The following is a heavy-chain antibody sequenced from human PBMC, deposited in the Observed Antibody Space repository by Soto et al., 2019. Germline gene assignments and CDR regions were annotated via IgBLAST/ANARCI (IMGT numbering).Heavy chain of an antibody. CDR3: ARRNSGWNGFDY. V-gene: IGHV1-18*01. J-gene: IGHJ4*02. CDR2: ISAYNGNT. D-gene: IGHD6-19*01. Sequence: QVQLVQSGGEVKKPGASVKVSCKASGYTFTSYGISWVRQAPGQGLEWMGWISAYNGNTNYAQKLQGRVTMTTDTSTSTGYMELRSLRSDATAVYSCARRNSGWNGFDYWGQGTLVTVSS. CDR1: GYTFTSYG.